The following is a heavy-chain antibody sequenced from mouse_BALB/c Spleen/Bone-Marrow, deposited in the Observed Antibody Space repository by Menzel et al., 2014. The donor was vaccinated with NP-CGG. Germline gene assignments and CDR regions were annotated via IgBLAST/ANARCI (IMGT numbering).Heavy chain of an antibody. J-gene: IGHJ3*01. CDR1: GYSISGYW. D-gene: IGHD1-2*01. Sequence: QVQLQQPGPQLVRPGAPVKISCKASGYSISGYWMHWVKQRPGQGLEWIGMIDPSDSETRLNQKFKDKATLTVDKSSSTAYMQLNSPTSEDSAVYYCAPHYYGYAWFAYWGQGTLVTVSA. CDR2: IDPSDSET. V-gene: IGHV1-74*01. CDR3: APHYYGYAWFAY.